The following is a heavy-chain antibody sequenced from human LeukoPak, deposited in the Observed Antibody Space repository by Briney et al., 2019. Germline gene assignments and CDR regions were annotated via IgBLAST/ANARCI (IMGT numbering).Heavy chain of an antibody. CDR1: NFSITSNYY. J-gene: IGHJ4*02. CDR3: ARAVGSGLYDDY. D-gene: IGHD3-10*01. V-gene: IGHV4-38-2*02. Sequence: SSETLSLTCTVSNFSITSNYYWVWIRQPPGKRLEWIGSIYHAGATFYNPSLQSRVTISLDTSNNQFSLKLSSVTAADTAVYYCARAVGSGLYDDYWGQGTLVTVSS. CDR2: IYHAGAT.